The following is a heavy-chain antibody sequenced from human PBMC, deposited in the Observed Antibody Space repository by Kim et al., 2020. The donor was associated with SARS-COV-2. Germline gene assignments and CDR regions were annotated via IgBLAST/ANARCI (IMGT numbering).Heavy chain of an antibody. V-gene: IGHV4-31*03. D-gene: IGHD4-17*01. CDR2: IYYSGST. CDR1: GGSISSGGYY. J-gene: IGHJ4*02. Sequence: SETLSLTCTVSGGSISSGGYYWSWIRQHPGKGLEWIGYIYYSGSTYYNPSLKSRVTISVDTSKNQFSLKLSSVTAADTAVYYCARERGGPSTGGDLDYWGQGTLVTVSS. CDR3: ARERGGPSTGGDLDY.